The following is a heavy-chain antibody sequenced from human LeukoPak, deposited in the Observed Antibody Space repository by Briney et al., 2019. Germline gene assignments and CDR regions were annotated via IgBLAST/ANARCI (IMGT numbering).Heavy chain of an antibody. V-gene: IGHV4-4*02. CDR1: GGSISSLNL. J-gene: IGHJ4*02. Sequence: SGTLSLTCAVSGGSISSLNLWSWLRHPPGKGLEWVGEMYLDTRTNFHPSVSGRVTIFIVKPTNQLSLQLTSVTTAATAVYYCAGLERPYSTDWFYFFDYWGQGALVTVSS. D-gene: IGHD6-19*01. CDR3: AGLERPYSTDWFYFFDY. CDR2: MYLDTRT.